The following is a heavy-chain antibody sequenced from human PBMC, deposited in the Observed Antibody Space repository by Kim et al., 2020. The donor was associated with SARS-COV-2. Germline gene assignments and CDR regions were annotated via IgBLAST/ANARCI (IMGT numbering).Heavy chain of an antibody. V-gene: IGHV3-66*01. CDR3: ARDRANYYDSPGGV. CDR2: IYSGGST. J-gene: IGHJ3*01. Sequence: GRSLRLSCAASGFTVSSNYMSWVRQAPGKGLEWVSVIYSGGSTYYADSVKGRFTISRDNSKNTLYLQMNSLRAEDTAVYYCARDRANYYDSPGGVWGQGTMVTVSS. CDR1: GFTVSSNY. D-gene: IGHD3-22*01.